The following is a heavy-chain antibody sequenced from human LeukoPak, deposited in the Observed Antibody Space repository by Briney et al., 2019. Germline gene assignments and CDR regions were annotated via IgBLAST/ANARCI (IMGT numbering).Heavy chain of an antibody. CDR3: ARAIGTVSDY. V-gene: IGHV3-33*01. Sequence: PGMSLRLSCATSGFSFSNYGMHWVRQAPGKGLEWVTVIWYDGSNKYYGDSVKGRFTISRDNSKNTLYLQMNSLRAEDTAVYYCARAIGTVSDYWGQGTLVTVSS. D-gene: IGHD1-14*01. CDR1: GFSFSNYG. CDR2: IWYDGSNK. J-gene: IGHJ4*02.